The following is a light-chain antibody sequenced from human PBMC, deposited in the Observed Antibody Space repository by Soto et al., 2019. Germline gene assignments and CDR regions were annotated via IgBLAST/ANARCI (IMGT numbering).Light chain of an antibody. Sequence: QSALTQPPSAFGSPGRSVTISCTGTSSDVGGYDYVSWYQQYPGKAPKLMIYEVNKRPSGVPDRFSGSKSGNTASLTVSGLQAEDEADYYCSSYAGSNNLVFGGGTKVTVL. CDR2: EVN. J-gene: IGLJ2*01. CDR3: SSYAGSNNLV. V-gene: IGLV2-8*01. CDR1: SSDVGGYDY.